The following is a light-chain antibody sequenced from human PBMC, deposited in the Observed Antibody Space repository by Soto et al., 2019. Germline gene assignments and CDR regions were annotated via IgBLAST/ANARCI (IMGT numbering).Light chain of an antibody. CDR3: QQLHDYPIT. CDR2: GAS. V-gene: IGKV3-15*01. J-gene: IGKJ5*01. CDR1: RTVHSN. Sequence: EIVMTQSPAPVSVSPGDRAPPSCRASRTVHSNVAWYQHKPGQAPRLLIYGASFRATGVPARFSGSGFGTDFTLTISSLQPEDFATYYCQQLHDYPITFGQGTRLEI.